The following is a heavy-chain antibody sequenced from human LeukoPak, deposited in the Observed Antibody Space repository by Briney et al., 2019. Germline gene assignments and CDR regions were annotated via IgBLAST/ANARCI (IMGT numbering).Heavy chain of an antibody. D-gene: IGHD2/OR15-2a*01. CDR3: VRLALYPGKFSFDY. Sequence: GESLKISCEASGYTFTTFWIGWVRQMPGKGLEWVGIIFPPDSNTKYSPSFQDLVTISADKSINTAYLQWSSLKASDTAIYYCVRLALYPGKFSFDYRGQGTLVTVSS. CDR1: GYTFTTFW. J-gene: IGHJ4*02. V-gene: IGHV5-51*01. CDR2: IFPPDSNT.